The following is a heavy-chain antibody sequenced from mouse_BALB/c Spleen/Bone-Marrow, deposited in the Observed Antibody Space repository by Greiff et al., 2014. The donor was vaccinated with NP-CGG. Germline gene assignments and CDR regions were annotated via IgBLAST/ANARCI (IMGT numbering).Heavy chain of an antibody. J-gene: IGHJ2*01. CDR3: ARESAYYGYFDY. CDR2: ISTYYGNT. D-gene: IGHD1-1*01. Sequence: QVQLQQSGPELVRPGVSVKISCKGSGYTFTDYAMHWVKQSHAKSLEWIGVISTYYGNTNYNQKFEGKATMTVDKSSSTAYMELARLTSEDSAIYYCARESAYYGYFDYWGQGTTLTVSS. V-gene: IGHV1-67*01. CDR1: GYTFTDYA.